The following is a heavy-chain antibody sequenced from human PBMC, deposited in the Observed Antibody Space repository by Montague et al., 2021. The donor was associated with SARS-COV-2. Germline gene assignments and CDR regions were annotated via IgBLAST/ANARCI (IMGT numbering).Heavy chain of an antibody. V-gene: IGHV3-21*01. CDR3: ARDLGAANWGVYYGMDV. CDR2: ISSSSSYI. J-gene: IGHJ6*02. D-gene: IGHD1-26*01. Sequence: SLRLSCAASGFTFSSYSMNWVRQAPGKGLEWVSSISSSSSYIYYADPVKGRFTISRDNAKNSLYLQMNSLRAEDTAVYCCARDLGAANWGVYYGMDVWGQGTTVTVSS. CDR1: GFTFSSYS.